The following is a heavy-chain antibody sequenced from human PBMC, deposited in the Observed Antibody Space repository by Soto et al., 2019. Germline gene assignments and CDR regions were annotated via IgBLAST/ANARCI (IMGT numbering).Heavy chain of an antibody. J-gene: IGHJ4*02. CDR3: AKDKGERYFDY. CDR2: ISSDGNRK. CDR1: GLTFSRHG. V-gene: IGHV3-30*18. D-gene: IGHD1-1*01. Sequence: QVQLVESGGGVGQPGRSLRLSCEVSGLTFSRHGMHWVRQIPGKGLEWVAVISSDGNRKYYVDSVKGRFTISRDDSKNTVDLQMNSLTAEDTAMYYCAKDKGERYFDYWGQGTLVTVSS.